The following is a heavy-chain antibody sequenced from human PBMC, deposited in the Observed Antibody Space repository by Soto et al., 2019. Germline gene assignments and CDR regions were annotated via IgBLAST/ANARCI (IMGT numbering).Heavy chain of an antibody. Sequence: EVQLVQFGGGLVQPGGSLRLSCGASGFAFSSYWMHWVRQVPGKGLVWVSRINGDGSDIKYADSVKGRFTISRDNAKNTVYLQMNSLRVEDTAVYYCARDQSTGDWFDAWGQGTLVTVSS. J-gene: IGHJ5*02. CDR2: INGDGSDI. CDR3: ARDQSTGDWFDA. V-gene: IGHV3-74*03. D-gene: IGHD2-2*01. CDR1: GFAFSSYW.